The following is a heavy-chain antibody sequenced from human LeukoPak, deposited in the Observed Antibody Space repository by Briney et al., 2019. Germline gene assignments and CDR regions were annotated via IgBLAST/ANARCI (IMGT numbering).Heavy chain of an antibody. CDR1: GFTFSSYW. Sequence: PGGSLRLSCAASGFTFSSYWMHWVRQAPGKGLVWVSRINSDGSSTSYADSVRGRFSISRDNAKNTLYLQMNSLRAEDTAVYYCAGEHLGVAAADYWGQGTLVTVSS. D-gene: IGHD6-19*01. J-gene: IGHJ4*02. CDR3: AGEHLGVAAADY. CDR2: INSDGSST. V-gene: IGHV3-74*01.